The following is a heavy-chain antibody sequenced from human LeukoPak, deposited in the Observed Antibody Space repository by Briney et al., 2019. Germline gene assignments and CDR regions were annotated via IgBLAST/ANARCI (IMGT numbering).Heavy chain of an antibody. J-gene: IGHJ6*03. D-gene: IGHD3-10*01. CDR1: GGSFSGYY. CDR2: INHSGST. Sequence: SSETLSLTCAVYGGSFSGYYWSWIRQPPGKGLEWIGEINHSGSTNYNPSLKSRVTISVDTSKNQFSLKLSSVTAADTAVYYCARDKGVWPYYYYYYYYMDVWGKGTTVTVSS. CDR3: ARDKGVWPYYYYYYYYMDV. V-gene: IGHV4-34*01.